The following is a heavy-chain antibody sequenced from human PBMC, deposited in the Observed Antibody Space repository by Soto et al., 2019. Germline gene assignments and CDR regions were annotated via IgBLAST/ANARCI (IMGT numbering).Heavy chain of an antibody. CDR1: GFTFTSSP. Sequence: APVKVSGKASGFTFTSSPVQWVRQARGQRLEWVGWIVVGSGNTNYAQKFQERVTITRDMSTSTAYMELSSLRSEDTAVYYCAAVGAYDFWSGYWVFDYWGQGTLVTVSS. CDR3: AAVGAYDFWSGYWVFDY. V-gene: IGHV1-58*01. J-gene: IGHJ4*02. D-gene: IGHD3-3*01. CDR2: IVVGSGNT.